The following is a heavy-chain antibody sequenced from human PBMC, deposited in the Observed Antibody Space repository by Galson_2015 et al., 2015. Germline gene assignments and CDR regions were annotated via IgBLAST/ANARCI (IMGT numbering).Heavy chain of an antibody. CDR1: GFTFSNAW. D-gene: IGHD3-10*01. V-gene: IGHV3-15*01. CDR2: IKSKIDGGTT. J-gene: IGHJ5*02. CDR3: ITLRLLWPHH. Sequence: SLRLSCAASGFTFSNAWMSWVRQAPGKGLEWVGRIKSKIDGGTTDYAAPVKGRFTISRDDSKNTLSLQMNSLKIEDTAVYYCITLRLLWPHHWGQGTLVTVSS.